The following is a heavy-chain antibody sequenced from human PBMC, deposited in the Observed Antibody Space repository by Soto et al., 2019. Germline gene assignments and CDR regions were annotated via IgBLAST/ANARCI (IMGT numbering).Heavy chain of an antibody. CDR1: GFLFSSYA. V-gene: IGHV3-23*01. CDR2: ISSHGHTT. D-gene: IGHD3-3*01. Sequence: TGGSLRLSCEASGFLFSSYAMNWVREAPGKGLEWVSSISSHGHTTYYAESMRCRFTISRDNSKNTLFLQMNSLRVGGTAVYFCARDHYDFWSGFPPTIWFHPWRQGTLVTVSS. J-gene: IGHJ5*02. CDR3: ARDHYDFWSGFPPTIWFHP.